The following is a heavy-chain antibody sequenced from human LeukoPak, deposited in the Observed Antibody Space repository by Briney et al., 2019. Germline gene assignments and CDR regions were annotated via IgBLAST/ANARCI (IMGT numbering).Heavy chain of an antibody. CDR3: VSEDRMVGATSVGAFDM. D-gene: IGHD1-26*01. CDR2: INYNSGGT. Sequence: ASVWVSCEASGYTFTDYYMHWVRQAPGQGLEWMGLINYNSGGTNYAQKFQGRVTLSRDTSISTAYMELSRLRSDDTGVCFCVSEDRMVGATSVGAFDMGGQ. J-gene: IGHJ3*02. V-gene: IGHV1-2*02. CDR1: GYTFTDYY.